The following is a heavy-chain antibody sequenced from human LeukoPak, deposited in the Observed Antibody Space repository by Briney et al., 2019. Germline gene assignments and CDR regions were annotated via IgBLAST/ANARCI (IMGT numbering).Heavy chain of an antibody. CDR2: ISWGGGST. V-gene: IGHV3-43D*03. D-gene: IGHD3-10*01. Sequence: GGSLRLSCTVSGFTVSSNSMSWVRQAPGKGLGWVSFISWGGGSTDYADSVKGRFTISRDNSKNSLFLQMNSLRAEDTAFYYCAKAPSGHVLPYYFDSWGQGTLVTVSS. CDR3: AKAPSGHVLPYYFDS. CDR1: GFTVSSNS. J-gene: IGHJ4*02.